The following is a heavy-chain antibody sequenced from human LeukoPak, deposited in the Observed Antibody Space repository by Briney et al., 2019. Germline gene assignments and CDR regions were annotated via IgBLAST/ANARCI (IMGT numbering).Heavy chain of an antibody. J-gene: IGHJ4*02. CDR2: IIPIFGTA. Sequence: SVKVSCKASGGTFSSYAISWVRQAPGQGLEWMGGIIPIFGTANYAQKFQGRVTITTDESTSTAYMELSSLRSEDTAVYYCARDMGSYDILTGYYNVGYFGYWGQGTLVTVSS. CDR1: GGTFSSYA. CDR3: ARDMGSYDILTGYYNVGYFGY. D-gene: IGHD3-9*01. V-gene: IGHV1-69*05.